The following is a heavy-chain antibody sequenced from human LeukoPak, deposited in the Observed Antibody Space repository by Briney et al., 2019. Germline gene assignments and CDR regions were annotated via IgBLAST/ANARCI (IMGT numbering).Heavy chain of an antibody. Sequence: PSETLSLTCAVYGGSFSGYYWSWIRQPPGKGLEWIGEINHSGSTNYNPSLKSRVTISVDTSKNQFSLKLSSVTAADTAVYYCARPYYDILTGSNWFDPWGQGTLVTVSS. J-gene: IGHJ5*02. CDR3: ARPYYDILTGSNWFDP. D-gene: IGHD3-9*01. V-gene: IGHV4-34*01. CDR2: INHSGST. CDR1: GGSFSGYY.